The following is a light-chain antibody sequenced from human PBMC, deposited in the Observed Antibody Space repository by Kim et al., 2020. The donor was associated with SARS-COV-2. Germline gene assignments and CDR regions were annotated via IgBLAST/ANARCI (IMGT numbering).Light chain of an antibody. CDR3: QAWDSSTAV. Sequence: LAPGQTASITCTVDKLGNKYACWYQQKPGQSPVLVIYQDSKRPSGIPERFSGSNSGNTATLTISGTQAMDEADYYCQAWDSSTAVFGGGTQLTVL. V-gene: IGLV3-1*01. CDR1: KLGNKY. J-gene: IGLJ3*02. CDR2: QDS.